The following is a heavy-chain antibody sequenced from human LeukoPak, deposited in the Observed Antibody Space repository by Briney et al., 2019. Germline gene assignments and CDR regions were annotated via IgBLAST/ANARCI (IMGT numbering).Heavy chain of an antibody. J-gene: IGHJ6*02. D-gene: IGHD2-2*01. CDR2: IYYSGST. V-gene: IGHV4-39*01. CDR1: GGSISSSSYY. Sequence: TTSETLSLTCTVSGGSISSSSYYWGWIRQPPGKGLEWFGSIYYSGSTYYNPSLKSRVNISVDTSKKQFSLTLSSVTAADTAVYYCARHLVVVPAGYYYYYYGMDVWGQGTTVTVSS. CDR3: ARHLVVVPAGYYYYYYGMDV.